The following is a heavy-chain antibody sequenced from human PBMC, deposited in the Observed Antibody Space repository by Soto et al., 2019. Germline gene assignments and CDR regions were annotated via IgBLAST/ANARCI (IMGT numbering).Heavy chain of an antibody. CDR1: GFRFDGYA. V-gene: IGHV3-9*01. CDR3: ARDPNIVLVPAALRSYYYYYGMDV. J-gene: IGHJ6*02. D-gene: IGHD2-2*01. CDR2: ISWNSGII. Sequence: HPGGSLRLSCAVSGFRFDGYAMHWVRQAPGKGLEWVSGISWNSGIIGYADSVKGRFTISRDNAKNSLYLQMNSLRAEDTAVYYCARDPNIVLVPAALRSYYYYYGMDVWGQGTTVTVSS.